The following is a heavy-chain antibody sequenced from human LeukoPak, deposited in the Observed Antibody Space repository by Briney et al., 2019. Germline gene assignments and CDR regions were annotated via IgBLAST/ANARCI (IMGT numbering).Heavy chain of an antibody. CDR2: IKEDGREK. Sequence: GGSLRLSCAASGFTFSSYWMSWVRQAPGKGVEWVANIKEDGREKYYVDSVKGRFTISRDNAKTSLYLQMNSPRAEHTAVYYCAIHAYYDSSGYTKNFDYWGQGTLVTVSS. D-gene: IGHD3-22*01. CDR3: AIHAYYDSSGYTKNFDY. V-gene: IGHV3-7*01. CDR1: GFTFSSYW. J-gene: IGHJ4*02.